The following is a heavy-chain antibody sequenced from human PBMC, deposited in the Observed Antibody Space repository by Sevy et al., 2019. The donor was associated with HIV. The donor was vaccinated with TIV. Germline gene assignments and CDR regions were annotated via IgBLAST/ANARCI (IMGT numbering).Heavy chain of an antibody. CDR1: GFSLSSYW. Sequence: GGYLRLSCAASGFSLSSYWMTWVRQAPGKGLEWVANIKEDGGEEYYVDFVRGRFSISRDNAKNSFYLHMSSLRVDDTAVYYCTKYKSWGGFDSWGHGILVTISS. CDR3: TKYKSWGGFDS. D-gene: IGHD3-10*01. CDR2: IKEDGGEE. V-gene: IGHV3-7*01. J-gene: IGHJ4*01.